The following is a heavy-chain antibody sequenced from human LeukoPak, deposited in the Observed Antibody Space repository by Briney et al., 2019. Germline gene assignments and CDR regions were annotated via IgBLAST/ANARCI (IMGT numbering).Heavy chain of an antibody. CDR2: IYYSGST. CDR3: ARLPFKWLVPARNAFDI. V-gene: IGHV4-39*01. D-gene: IGHD6-19*01. J-gene: IGHJ3*02. Sequence: PSETLSLTCTVSGGSISSSSYYWGWIRQPPGKGLEWIGSIYYSGSTYYNPSLKSRVTISVDTSKNQFSLKLSSVTAADAAVYYCARLPFKWLVPARNAFDIWGQGTMVTVSS. CDR1: GGSISSSSYY.